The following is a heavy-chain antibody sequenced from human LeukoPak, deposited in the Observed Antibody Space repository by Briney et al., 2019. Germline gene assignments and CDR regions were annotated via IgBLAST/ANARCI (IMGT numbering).Heavy chain of an antibody. CDR1: GGSFSGYY. CDR3: ARGNLETADSSGYPLGGPFDY. CDR2: INHSGST. V-gene: IGHV4-34*01. D-gene: IGHD3-22*01. Sequence: SETLSLTCAVYGGSFSGYYWSWIRQPPGKGLEWIGEINHSGSTNYNPSLKSRVTISVDTSKNQFSLKLSSVTAADTAVYYCARGNLETADSSGYPLGGPFDYWGQGTLVTVSS. J-gene: IGHJ4*02.